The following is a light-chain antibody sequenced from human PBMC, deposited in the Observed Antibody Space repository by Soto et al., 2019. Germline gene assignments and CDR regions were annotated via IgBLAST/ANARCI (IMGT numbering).Light chain of an antibody. CDR1: SSNIGNHC. CDR2: DDD. CDR3: GTWDSSLSSVV. J-gene: IGLJ2*01. Sequence: QSVLTQPPSVSAAPGQKVTISCSGSSSNIGNHCVSWYQHLPGTAPKLVIYDDDKRPSGIPDRFSASKSGTSATLGITGLQTGDDADYYCGTWDSSLSSVVFGGGTKLTVL. V-gene: IGLV1-51*01.